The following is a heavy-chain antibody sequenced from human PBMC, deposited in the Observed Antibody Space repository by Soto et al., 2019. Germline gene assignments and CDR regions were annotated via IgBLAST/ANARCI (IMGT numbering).Heavy chain of an antibody. CDR2: IYHSGST. J-gene: IGHJ4*02. CDR3: ASAASRYCSSTSCYYFDY. D-gene: IGHD2-2*01. V-gene: IGHV4-4*02. CDR1: GGSISSSNW. Sequence: SETLSLTCAVSGGSISSSNWWSWVRQPPGKGLEWIGEIYHSGSTNYNPSLKSRVTISVDKSKNQFSLKLSSVTAADTAVYYCASAASRYCSSTSCYYFDYWGQGTLVTVSS.